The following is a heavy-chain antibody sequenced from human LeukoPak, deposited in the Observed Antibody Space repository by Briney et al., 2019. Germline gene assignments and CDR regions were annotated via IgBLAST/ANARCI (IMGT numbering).Heavy chain of an antibody. Sequence: SETLSLTCTVSGGSVSNGSYYWGWIRQPPGKGLEWIGSIYHSGSTYYNPSLKSRVTISVDTSKNQFSLKLSSVTAADTAVYYCARAARGSGWYYWGQGTLVTVSS. D-gene: IGHD6-19*01. CDR1: GGSVSNGSYY. CDR3: ARAARGSGWYY. V-gene: IGHV4-39*01. CDR2: IYHSGST. J-gene: IGHJ4*02.